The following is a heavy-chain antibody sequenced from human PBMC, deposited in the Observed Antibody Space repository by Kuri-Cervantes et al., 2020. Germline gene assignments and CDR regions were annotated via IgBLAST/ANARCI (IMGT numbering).Heavy chain of an antibody. Sequence: GESLKISCAASGFTFSDYYMSWIRQAPGKGLGWVSYISSSGSTIYYADSVKGRFTISRDNAKNSLYLQMNSLRAEDTAVYYCAREPLYDYIWGSYRYFDYWGQGTLVTVSS. CDR1: GFTFSDYY. J-gene: IGHJ4*02. CDR2: ISSSGSTI. D-gene: IGHD3-16*02. CDR3: AREPLYDYIWGSYRYFDY. V-gene: IGHV3-11*01.